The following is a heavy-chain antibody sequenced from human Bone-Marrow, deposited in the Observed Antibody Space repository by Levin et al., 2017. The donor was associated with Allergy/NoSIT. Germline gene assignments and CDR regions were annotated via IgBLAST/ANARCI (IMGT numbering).Heavy chain of an antibody. CDR3: ARGHCYSGSWFGPDWFDP. D-gene: IGHD1-26*01. CDR2: IDPNSGNT. J-gene: IGHJ5*02. CDR1: GYPFTSYN. Sequence: ASVKVSCKPSGYPFTSYNVYWVRQATGQGLEWMGYIDPNSGNTGYSPKFQGRITMTTNSSESTVYMEVNNLRSEDTALYYCARGHCYSGSWFGPDWFDPWGPGPPVTVSS. V-gene: IGHV1-8*01.